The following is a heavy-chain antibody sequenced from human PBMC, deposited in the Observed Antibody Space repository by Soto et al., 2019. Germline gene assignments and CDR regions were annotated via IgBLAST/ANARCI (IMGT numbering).Heavy chain of an antibody. CDR3: AKEPLGDYDIPMARWFDP. J-gene: IGHJ5*02. V-gene: IGHV3-23*01. D-gene: IGHD3-9*01. CDR1: RFTFSSYA. Sequence: GGSLRLSCAASRFTFSSYAMSWVRQAPGKGLEWVSAISGSGGSTYYADSVKGRFTISRDNSKNTLYLQMNSLRAEDTAVYYCAKEPLGDYDIPMARWFDPWGQGTLVTVSS. CDR2: ISGSGGST.